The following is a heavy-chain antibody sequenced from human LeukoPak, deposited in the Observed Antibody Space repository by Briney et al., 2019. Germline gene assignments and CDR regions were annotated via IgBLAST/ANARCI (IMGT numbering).Heavy chain of an antibody. D-gene: IGHD3-16*01. Sequence: GASVKVSCKASGYTFTSYAMNWVRQAPGQGLEWMGWINTNTGNPTYAQGFAGRFVFSLDTSVSTAYLQISSLKAEDTAVYYCAKGANSPYFDYWGQGTLVTVSS. CDR1: GYTFTSYA. V-gene: IGHV7-4-1*02. CDR2: INTNTGNP. CDR3: AKGANSPYFDY. J-gene: IGHJ4*02.